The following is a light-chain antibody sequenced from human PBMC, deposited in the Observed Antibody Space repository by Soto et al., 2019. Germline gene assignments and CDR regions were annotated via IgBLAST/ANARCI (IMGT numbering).Light chain of an antibody. J-gene: IGKJ1*01. V-gene: IGKV3D-15*01. CDR1: QSVSSN. Sequence: EIVMTQSPATLSVSPGERATLSCRASQSVSSNLAWYQQKPGQAPRLLIYGASTRATAIPARFSGSGSGTEFTLTFSSLQSEDFAVYYCQQYNNWPRTFGQGTKVEIK. CDR3: QQYNNWPRT. CDR2: GAS.